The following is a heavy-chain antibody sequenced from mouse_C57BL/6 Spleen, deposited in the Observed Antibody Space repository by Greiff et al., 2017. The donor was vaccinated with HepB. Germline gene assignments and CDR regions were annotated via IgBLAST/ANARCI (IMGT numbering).Heavy chain of an antibody. V-gene: IGHV1-5*01. CDR2: IYPGNSDT. CDR3: TRLDDYAMDY. J-gene: IGHJ4*01. Sequence: EVQGVESGTVLARPGASVKMSCKTSGYTFTSYWMHWVKQRPGQGLEWIGAIYPGNSDTSYNQKFKGKAKLTAVTSASTAYMELSSLTNEDSAVYYCTRLDDYAMDYWGQGTSVTVSS. CDR1: GYTFTSYW.